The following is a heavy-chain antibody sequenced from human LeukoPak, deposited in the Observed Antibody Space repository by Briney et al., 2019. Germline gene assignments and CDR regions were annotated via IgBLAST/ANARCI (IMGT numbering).Heavy chain of an antibody. CDR2: IYGDGST. CDR3: ARDLTREQPVAGTHDAFDI. J-gene: IGHJ3*02. CDR1: GLIVSSNY. D-gene: IGHD6-19*01. Sequence: GGSLRLSCAASGLIVSSNYMSWVRQAPGKGLEWVSIIYGDGSTYYADSMKGRFTISRDNSKNTLYLQMNSLRAEDTAVYYCARDLTREQPVAGTHDAFDIWGQGTMVTVSS. V-gene: IGHV3-53*01.